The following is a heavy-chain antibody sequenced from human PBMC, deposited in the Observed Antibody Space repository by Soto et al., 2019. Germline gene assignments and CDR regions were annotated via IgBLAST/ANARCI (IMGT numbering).Heavy chain of an antibody. J-gene: IGHJ6*02. Sequence: ASVKVSCKASGYTFTSYYMHWVRQAPGQGLEWMGIINPSGGSTSYAQKFQGRVTMTRDTSTSTVYMELSSLRSEDTAVYYCARELWNYYDSSGPRLPYYYYYGMDVWGQGTTVTVSS. CDR1: GYTFTSYY. D-gene: IGHD3-22*01. V-gene: IGHV1-46*01. CDR3: ARELWNYYDSSGPRLPYYYYYGMDV. CDR2: INPSGGST.